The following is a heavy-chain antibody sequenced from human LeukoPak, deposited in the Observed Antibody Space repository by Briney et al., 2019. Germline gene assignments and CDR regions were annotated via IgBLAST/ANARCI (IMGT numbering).Heavy chain of an antibody. J-gene: IGHJ4*02. V-gene: IGHV4-34*01. CDR1: GGSFSGYY. CDR3: ARGSRRSSSSWTDY. Sequence: SETLSLTCTVYGGSFSGYYWSWIRQPPGKGLEWIGEINHSGSTNYNPSPKSRVTISVDTSKNQFSLKLSSVTAADTGVYYCARGSRRSSSSWTDYWGQGTLVTVSS. CDR2: INHSGST. D-gene: IGHD6-13*01.